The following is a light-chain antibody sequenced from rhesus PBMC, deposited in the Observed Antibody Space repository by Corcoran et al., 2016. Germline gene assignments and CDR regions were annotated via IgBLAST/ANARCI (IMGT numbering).Light chain of an antibody. J-gene: IGKJ4*01. CDR1: QGGSSW. V-gene: IGKV1-18*01. CDR2: AAS. CDR3: QQGYNTPLT. Sequence: DIQMTQSPSSLSASVGDKVTITCRASQGGSSWLAWYQQKPGKAPKLLIYAASSLESGVPSRFSGSGSGTDYTLTISSLQPDDFATYYCQQGYNTPLTFGGGTKVEIK.